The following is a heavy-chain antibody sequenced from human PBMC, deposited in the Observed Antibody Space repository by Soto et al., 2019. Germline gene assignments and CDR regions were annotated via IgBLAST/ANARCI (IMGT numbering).Heavy chain of an antibody. CDR2: IIPIFGTT. CDR1: GGTFSSYA. D-gene: IGHD1-26*01. J-gene: IGHJ4*02. Sequence: QVQLVQSGAEVKKPGSSVKVSCKAFGGTFSSYAINWIRQAPGQGLERMGGIIPIFGTTTYAQRFQARVTINADESTSTAYMEVSSLRSEDTALYYCARDGGAATFDYWGQGTLVTVSS. CDR3: ARDGGAATFDY. V-gene: IGHV1-69*12.